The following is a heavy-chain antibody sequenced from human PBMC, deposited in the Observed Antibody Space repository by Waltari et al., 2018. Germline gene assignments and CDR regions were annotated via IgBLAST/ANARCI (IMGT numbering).Heavy chain of an antibody. CDR2: INHSGSN. D-gene: IGHD4-17*01. CDR3: ARDSGYPYGDRLDY. Sequence: QVQLQQWGAGLLKPSETLSLTCAVYGGSFSGYYWSWIRQPPGKGLEWIGEINHSGSNNYNPSRKSRVTISVDTSKNQFSRKLSSVTAADTAVYYCARDSGYPYGDRLDYWGQGTLVTVSS. V-gene: IGHV4-34*01. J-gene: IGHJ4*02. CDR1: GGSFSGYY.